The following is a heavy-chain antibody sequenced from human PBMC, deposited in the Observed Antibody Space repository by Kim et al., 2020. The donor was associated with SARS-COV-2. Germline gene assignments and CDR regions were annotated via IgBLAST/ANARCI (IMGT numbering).Heavy chain of an antibody. D-gene: IGHD2-21*01. V-gene: IGHV4-39*07. J-gene: IGHJ3*02. Sequence: PSLKSRVTISVDTSKNQFSLKLSSVTAADTAVYYCARARVRARPCGAFDIWGQGTMVTVSS. CDR3: ARARVRARPCGAFDI.